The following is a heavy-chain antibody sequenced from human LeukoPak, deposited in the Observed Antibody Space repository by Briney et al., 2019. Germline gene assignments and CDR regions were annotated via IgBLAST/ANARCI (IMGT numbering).Heavy chain of an antibody. J-gene: IGHJ4*02. CDR3: ARAYYDSSGYYSRFDY. V-gene: IGHV3-21*01. CDR2: TSSSSSYI. D-gene: IGHD3-22*01. Sequence: GGSLRLSCAASGFTFSSYSMNWVRQAPGKGLEWVSSTSSSSSYIYYADSVKGRFTISRDNAKNSLYLQMNSLRAEDTAVYYCARAYYDSSGYYSRFDYWGQGTLVTVSS. CDR1: GFTFSSYS.